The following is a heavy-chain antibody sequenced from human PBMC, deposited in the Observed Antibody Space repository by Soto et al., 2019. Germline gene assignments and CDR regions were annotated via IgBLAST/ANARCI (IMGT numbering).Heavy chain of an antibody. J-gene: IGHJ3*02. CDR3: ARDGISGAEPFEI. Sequence: ASVKVSCKASGYTFINYGISWVRQAPGQGLEWMGWISAYNGNLNYAQKIQGRVTMTTDASTTTAYMELRSLRSDDTAVYYCARDGISGAEPFEIWGQGTMVTVSS. D-gene: IGHD1-20*01. CDR2: ISAYNGNL. V-gene: IGHV1-18*01. CDR1: GYTFINYG.